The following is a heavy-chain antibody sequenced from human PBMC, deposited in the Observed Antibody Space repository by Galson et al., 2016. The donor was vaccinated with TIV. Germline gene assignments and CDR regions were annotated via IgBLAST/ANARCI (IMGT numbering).Heavy chain of an antibody. D-gene: IGHD5-24*01. CDR2: ISSSFTPI. J-gene: IGHJ4*02. Sequence: SLRLSCAASGFTFSIYTMNWVRQAPGKGLEWISYISSSFTPIYYADSVRGRFTISRDNAKNSLYLQTNSLRAEDTAVYYCAREGRDGYNPYLDFWGQGTLVTVSS. CDR1: GFTFSIYT. V-gene: IGHV3-48*01. CDR3: AREGRDGYNPYLDF.